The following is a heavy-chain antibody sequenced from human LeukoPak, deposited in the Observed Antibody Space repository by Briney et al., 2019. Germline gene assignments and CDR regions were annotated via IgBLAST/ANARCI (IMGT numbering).Heavy chain of an antibody. Sequence: GGSLRLSCAASGLTFSSYWMSWVRQAPGKGLEWVANIKQDGSEKYYVDSVKGRFTISRDNAKNSLYLQMNSLRAEDTAVYYCARGYSSSWYDYWGQGTLVTVSS. V-gene: IGHV3-7*01. CDR3: ARGYSSSWYDY. D-gene: IGHD6-13*01. CDR1: GLTFSSYW. CDR2: IKQDGSEK. J-gene: IGHJ4*02.